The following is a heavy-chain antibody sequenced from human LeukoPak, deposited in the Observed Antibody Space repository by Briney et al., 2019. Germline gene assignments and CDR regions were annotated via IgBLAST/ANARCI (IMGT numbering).Heavy chain of an antibody. D-gene: IGHD5-18*01. CDR3: AKEWMRLSL. V-gene: IGHV3-23*01. CDR1: GFSISGYA. Sequence: GGSLRLSCAASGFSISGYAMSWVRQAPGKGLEWVSGISGSGGSTDYADSMKGRFIISRDNSKNRLFLQMNSLRAEDTAVYYCAKEWMRLSLWGQGTMVTVSS. J-gene: IGHJ4*02. CDR2: ISGSGGST.